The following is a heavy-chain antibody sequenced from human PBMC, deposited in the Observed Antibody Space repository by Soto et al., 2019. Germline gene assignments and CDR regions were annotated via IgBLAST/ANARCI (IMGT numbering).Heavy chain of an antibody. V-gene: IGHV1-69*04. CDR2: IIPILGIA. D-gene: IGHD3-3*01. CDR1: GGTFSSYT. J-gene: IGHJ6*03. Sequence: KVSCKASGGTFSSYTISWVRQAPGQGLEWMGRIIPILGIANYAQKFQGRVTITADKSTSTAYMELSSLRSEDTAVYYCARDQRGIFGVVAPYYYYYMDVWGKGPRSPSP. CDR3: ARDQRGIFGVVAPYYYYYMDV.